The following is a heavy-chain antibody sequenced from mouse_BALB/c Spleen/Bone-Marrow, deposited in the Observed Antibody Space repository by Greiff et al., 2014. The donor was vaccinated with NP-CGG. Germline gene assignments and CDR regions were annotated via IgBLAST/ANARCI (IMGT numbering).Heavy chain of an antibody. D-gene: IGHD1-1*01. CDR2: IYPGDGDT. CDR1: GYTFTSYW. V-gene: IGHV1-87*01. J-gene: IGHJ3*01. CDR3: AREDSYSWFAY. Sequence: LEESGAELARPGASVKLSCKASGYTFTSYWMQWVKQRPGQGLEWIGAIYPGDGDTRYTQKFKGKATLTADKSSSTAYMQLSILASEDSAVYYCAREDSYSWFAYWGQGTLVTVSA.